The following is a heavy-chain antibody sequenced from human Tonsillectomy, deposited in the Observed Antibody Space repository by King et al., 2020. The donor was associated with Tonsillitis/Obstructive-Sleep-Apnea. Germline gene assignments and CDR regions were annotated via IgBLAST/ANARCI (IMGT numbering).Heavy chain of an antibody. D-gene: IGHD3-3*02. CDR3: LAYYYYYGMDV. Sequence: VQLQQWGAGLLKPSETLSLTCTVYGGSFSGYYWSWIRQPPGKGLEWIGEINHSGSTNCNPSLKSRVTISVDTSKNQFSLKLSSVTAADTAVYYCLAYYYYYGMDVWGQGTTVTVSS. CDR2: INHSGST. V-gene: IGHV4-34*01. CDR1: GGSFSGYY. J-gene: IGHJ6*02.